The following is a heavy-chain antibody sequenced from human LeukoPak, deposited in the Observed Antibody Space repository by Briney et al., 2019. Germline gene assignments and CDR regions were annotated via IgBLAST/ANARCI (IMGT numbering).Heavy chain of an antibody. J-gene: IGHJ4*02. D-gene: IGHD3-22*01. CDR3: ARDTSRSGYYYVITDY. CDR1: GYTFTGYA. V-gene: IGHV1-18*04. CDR2: ISAYNGNT. Sequence: GASVKVSCKASGYTFTGYAMHWVRQAPGQGLEWMGWISAYNGNTNYAQKLQGRVTMTTDTSTSTAYMELRSLRSDDTAVYYCARDTSRSGYYYVITDYWGQGTLVTVSS.